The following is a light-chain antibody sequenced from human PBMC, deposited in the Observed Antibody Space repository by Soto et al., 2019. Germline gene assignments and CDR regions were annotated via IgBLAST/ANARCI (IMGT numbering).Light chain of an antibody. Sequence: EIVMTQSPVTLSVSPGERATLSCRAGQSVSSNLAWYQQKPGQAPRLLIYGASTRATGIPARFTGSGSGTEFTLTISSLQFDDFVLYYCQQYNNWRTFGQGTKVDIK. J-gene: IGKJ1*01. CDR2: GAS. CDR3: QQYNNWRT. V-gene: IGKV3-15*01. CDR1: QSVSSN.